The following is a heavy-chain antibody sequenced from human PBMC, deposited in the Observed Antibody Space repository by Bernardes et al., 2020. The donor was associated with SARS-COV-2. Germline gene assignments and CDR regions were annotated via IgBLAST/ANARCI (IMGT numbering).Heavy chain of an antibody. Sequence: GGSLRLSCAASGFTFSSYAMHWVRQAPGKGLEWVAVISYDGSNKYYADSVKGRFTISRDNSKNTLYLQMNSLRAEDTAVYYCARSGPQVGITIFGVVITDYYYYGMDVWGQGTTVTVSS. CDR1: GFTFSSYA. D-gene: IGHD3-3*01. J-gene: IGHJ6*02. CDR3: ARSGPQVGITIFGVVITDYYYYGMDV. CDR2: ISYDGSNK. V-gene: IGHV3-30-3*01.